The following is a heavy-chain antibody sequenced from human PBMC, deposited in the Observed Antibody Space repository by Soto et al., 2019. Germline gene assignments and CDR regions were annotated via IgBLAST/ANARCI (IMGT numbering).Heavy chain of an antibody. V-gene: IGHV4-59*08. CDR3: ARRTVTTFSSYYYYYMDV. CDR2: IYYSGST. CDR1: GGSISSYY. D-gene: IGHD4-17*01. Sequence: QVQLQESGPGLVKPSETLSLTCTVSGGSISSYYWRWIRQPPGKGLEWIGYIYYSGSTNYNPSLKGRVTISVDTSKNQFSLKLSSVTAADTAVYYCARRTVTTFSSYYYYYMDVWGKGTTVTVSS. J-gene: IGHJ6*03.